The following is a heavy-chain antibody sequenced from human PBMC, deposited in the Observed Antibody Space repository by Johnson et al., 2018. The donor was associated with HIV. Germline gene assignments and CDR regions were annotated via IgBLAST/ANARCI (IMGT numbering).Heavy chain of an antibody. CDR2: IKSKTDGGTT. D-gene: IGHD1-26*01. CDR1: QFSFRTYY. J-gene: IGHJ3*02. Sequence: VQLVESGGGLAKPAWSPRHSCGASQFSFRTYYVNCVRQASGKGLEWVGRIKSKTDGGTTDYAAPVKGRFTISRDDSKNTLYLQMNSLKTEDTAVYYCTTATPVGRGAFDIWGQGTMVTVSS. CDR3: TTATPVGRGAFDI. V-gene: IGHV3-15*01.